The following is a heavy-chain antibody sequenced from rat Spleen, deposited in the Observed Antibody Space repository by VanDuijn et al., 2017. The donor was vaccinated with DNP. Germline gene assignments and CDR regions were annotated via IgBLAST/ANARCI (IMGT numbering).Heavy chain of an antibody. CDR3: AKDGKQLPFDY. CDR1: GFIFSNYW. Sequence: EVQLVESGGGLVQPGKSLKLSCVASGFIFSNYWMTWIRQAPGKGLEWVASISPSGGSTYYRDSVKGRFIISRDNAKSTLYLQMDSLRSEDTATYDCAKDGKQLPFDYWGQGVMVTVSS. CDR2: ISPSGGST. D-gene: IGHD1-10*01. V-gene: IGHV5-31*01. J-gene: IGHJ2*01.